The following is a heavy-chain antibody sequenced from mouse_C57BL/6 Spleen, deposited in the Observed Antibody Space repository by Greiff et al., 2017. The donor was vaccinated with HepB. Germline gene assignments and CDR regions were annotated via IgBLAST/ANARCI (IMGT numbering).Heavy chain of an antibody. J-gene: IGHJ3*01. Sequence: DVMLVESEGGLVQPGSSMKLSCTASGFTFSDYYMAWVRQVPEKGLEWVANINYDGSSTYYLDSLKSRFIISRDNAKNILYLQMSSLKSEDTATYYCARAEGTTNWFAYWGQGTLVTVSA. V-gene: IGHV5-16*01. D-gene: IGHD1-1*01. CDR3: ARAEGTTNWFAY. CDR1: GFTFSDYY. CDR2: INYDGSST.